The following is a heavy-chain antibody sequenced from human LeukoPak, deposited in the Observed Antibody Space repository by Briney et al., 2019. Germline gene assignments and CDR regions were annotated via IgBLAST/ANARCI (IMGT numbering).Heavy chain of an antibody. CDR3: ARVRDDYSVDY. CDR1: GFTFSSYA. J-gene: IGHJ4*02. CDR2: ISYDGSNK. V-gene: IGHV3-30*04. Sequence: PGGSLRLSCAASGFTFSSYAMHWVRQAPGKGLEWVAVISYDGSNKYYADSVKGRFTISRDNSKNTLYLQMNSLRAEDTAVYYCARVRDDYSVDYWGQGTLVTVPS. D-gene: IGHD5-24*01.